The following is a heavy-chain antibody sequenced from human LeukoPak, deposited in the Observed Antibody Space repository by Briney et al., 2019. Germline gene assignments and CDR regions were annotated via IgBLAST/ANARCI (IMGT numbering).Heavy chain of an antibody. CDR3: AGGDPHAGVSFDY. D-gene: IGHD2-21*01. J-gene: IGHJ4*02. V-gene: IGHV4-59*01. CDR2: IYYSGST. CDR1: GGSISSYY. Sequence: PSETLSLTCTVSGGSISSYYWSWIRQPPGKGLEWIGYIYYSGSTNYSPSLKSRVTISVDTSKNQFSLKLSSVTAADTAVYYCAGGDPHAGVSFDYWGQGTLVTVSS.